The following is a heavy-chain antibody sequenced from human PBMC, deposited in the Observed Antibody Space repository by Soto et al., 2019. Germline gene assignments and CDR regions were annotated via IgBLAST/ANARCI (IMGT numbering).Heavy chain of an antibody. D-gene: IGHD3-22*01. CDR1: GGTFSSYA. V-gene: IGHV1-69*01. CDR2: IIPIFGTA. CDR3: ARGQTYYYDSSGYPTWFDP. Sequence: QVQLVQSGAEVKKPGSSVKVSCKASGGTFSSYAISWVRQAPGQGLEWMGGIIPIFGTANYAQKFQGRVTITADESTSTAYMELSSLRSEDTAVYYCARGQTYYYDSSGYPTWFDPWGQGTLVTVSS. J-gene: IGHJ5*02.